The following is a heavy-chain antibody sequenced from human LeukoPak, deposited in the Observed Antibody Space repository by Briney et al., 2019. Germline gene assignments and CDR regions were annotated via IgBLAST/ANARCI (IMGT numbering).Heavy chain of an antibody. CDR1: GYSFTDHY. CDR2: IHPKTGVT. Sequence: EASVKASCKASGYSFTDHYLHWLRQAPGQGLEWMAWIHPKTGVTNYAERFQGRLSLTRDTSISTLYMELNSLTSGDTAVYYCARDHNWGPDYWGQGTLVSVSS. D-gene: IGHD7-27*01. V-gene: IGHV1-2*02. J-gene: IGHJ4*02. CDR3: ARDHNWGPDY.